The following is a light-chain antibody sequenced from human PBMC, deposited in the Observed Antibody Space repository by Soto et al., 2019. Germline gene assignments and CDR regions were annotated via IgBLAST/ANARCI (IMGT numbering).Light chain of an antibody. CDR1: SSDVGGYNY. Sequence: QSALTQPPSASGSPGQAGTISCTGTSSDVGGYNYVSWYQQYPGRAPKLMIYEVTKRPSGVPDRFSGSKSGNTASLTVSGLKAEDEADYYCSSYAASNNFYFVFGGGTQLTV. CDR3: SSYAASNNFYFV. J-gene: IGLJ3*02. CDR2: EVT. V-gene: IGLV2-8*01.